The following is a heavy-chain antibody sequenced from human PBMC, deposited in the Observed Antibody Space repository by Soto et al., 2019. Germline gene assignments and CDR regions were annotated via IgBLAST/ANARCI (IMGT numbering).Heavy chain of an antibody. J-gene: IGHJ1*01. V-gene: IGHV4-59*01. D-gene: IGHD4-17*01. CDR1: GGSISSYY. Sequence: QVQLQESGPGLVKPSETLSLTCTVSGGSISSYYWSWIRQPPGKGLEWIGYIYYGGSTNYNPSLKSRVTISVDTSKNQFSLKLSSVTAADTAVYYCATQAGYGDYRHWGQGTLVTVSS. CDR3: ATQAGYGDYRH. CDR2: IYYGGST.